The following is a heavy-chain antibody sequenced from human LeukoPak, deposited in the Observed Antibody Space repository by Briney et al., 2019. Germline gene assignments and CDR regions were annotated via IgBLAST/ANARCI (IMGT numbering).Heavy chain of an antibody. D-gene: IGHD4-23*01. CDR1: GFTVSINY. CDR2: IYSGGST. Sequence: TGGSLRLSCAASGFTVSINYMSWVRQAPGKGLEWVSVIYSGGSTYYAGSVKGRFTISRDNSKNTLYLQMNSLRAEDTAVYYCARGGGYGGTSGYFDYWGQGTLVTVSS. V-gene: IGHV3-53*01. J-gene: IGHJ4*02. CDR3: ARGGGYGGTSGYFDY.